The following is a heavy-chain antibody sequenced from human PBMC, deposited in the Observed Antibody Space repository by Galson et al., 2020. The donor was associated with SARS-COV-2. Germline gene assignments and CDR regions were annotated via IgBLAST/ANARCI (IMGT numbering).Heavy chain of an antibody. CDR2: IYPNGRT. CDR3: ARQGVNMIVLVTVPGWFFDL. CDR1: GYSVSTTNY. D-gene: IGHD2-21*02. Sequence: SETLSITCAVSGYSVSTTNYWGWVRLAPGKGLEWIGSIYPNGRTYYNPSLESRVTISVDTSRNQFSLTLASVTAADTAFYYCARQGVNMIVLVTVPGWFFDLWGRGTLVTVSS. J-gene: IGHJ2*01. V-gene: IGHV4-38-2*01.